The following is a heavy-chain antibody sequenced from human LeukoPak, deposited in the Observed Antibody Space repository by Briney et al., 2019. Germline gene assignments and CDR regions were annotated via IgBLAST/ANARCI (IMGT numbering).Heavy chain of an antibody. CDR3: VHSIYCDTGGFDY. CDR2: IYWNDDK. D-gene: IGHD3-22*01. Sequence: SGPTLVKPTQTLTLTCTFSGFSLSTSGVGVGWIRQPPGRGGESLALIYWNDDKRYSTSLKTSPTITKVTSKNQVVLTLTNMDTVDKATYYCVHSIYCDTGGFDYWGQGTLVRVSS. V-gene: IGHV2-5*01. J-gene: IGHJ4*02. CDR1: GFSLSTSGVG.